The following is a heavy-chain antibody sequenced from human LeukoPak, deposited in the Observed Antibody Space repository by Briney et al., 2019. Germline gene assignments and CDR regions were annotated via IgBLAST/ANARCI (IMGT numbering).Heavy chain of an antibody. CDR3: ARIAVTTGPDY. CDR1: GGSISTYY. CDR2: IYYSGST. Sequence: SETLSLTCTVSGGSISTYYWGWIRQPPGRELEWIGYIYYSGSTNYNPSLKSRVTMSVDTSKNQFSLKLTSVTAADTAVYYCARIAVTTGPDYWGQGTLVTVSS. D-gene: IGHD4-17*01. V-gene: IGHV4-59*01. J-gene: IGHJ4*02.